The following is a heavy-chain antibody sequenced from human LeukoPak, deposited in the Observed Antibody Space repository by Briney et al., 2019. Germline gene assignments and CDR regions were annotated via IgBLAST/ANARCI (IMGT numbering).Heavy chain of an antibody. Sequence: HAGGSLRLSCAASGFTSSSYAMSWVRQAPGKGLECVSVISGSGGGTYDADSVNGRFTISRDKYKNTLYLQMNSMRAEDTAVYYCAKNSGGSCYSAGDYWGQGTLVTVSS. J-gene: IGHJ4*02. CDR1: GFTSSSYA. V-gene: IGHV3-23*01. CDR3: AKNSGGSCYSAGDY. CDR2: ISGSGGGT. D-gene: IGHD2-15*01.